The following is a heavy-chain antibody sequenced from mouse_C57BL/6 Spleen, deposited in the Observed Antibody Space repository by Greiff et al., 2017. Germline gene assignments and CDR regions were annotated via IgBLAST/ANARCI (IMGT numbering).Heavy chain of an antibody. V-gene: IGHV5-9*01. CDR1: GFTFSSYT. Sequence: EVQGVESGGGLVKPGGSLKLSCAASGFTFSSYTMSWVRQTPEKRLEWVATISGGGGNTYYPDSVKGRFTISRDNAKNTLYLQMSRLRSEDTALYYCARQGLLYYYAMDYWGQGTSVTVSS. CDR2: ISGGGGNT. J-gene: IGHJ4*01. CDR3: ARQGLLYYYAMDY. D-gene: IGHD2-1*01.